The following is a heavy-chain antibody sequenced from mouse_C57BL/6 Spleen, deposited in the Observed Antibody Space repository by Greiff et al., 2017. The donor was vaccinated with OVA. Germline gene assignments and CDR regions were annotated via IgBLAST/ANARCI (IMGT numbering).Heavy chain of an antibody. V-gene: IGHV1-69*01. CDR3: ARLAAQATFAY. D-gene: IGHD3-2*02. Sequence: VQLQQPGAELVMPGASVKLSCKASGYTFTSYWMHWVKQRPGQGLEWIGEIDPSDSYTNYNQKFKGKSTLTVDKSSSTAYMQLSSLTSEDSAVYYCARLAAQATFAYWGQGTLVTVSA. J-gene: IGHJ3*01. CDR1: GYTFTSYW. CDR2: IDPSDSYT.